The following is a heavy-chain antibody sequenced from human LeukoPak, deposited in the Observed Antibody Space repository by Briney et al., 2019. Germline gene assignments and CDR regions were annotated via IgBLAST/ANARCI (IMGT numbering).Heavy chain of an antibody. CDR1: GYTFTSYA. V-gene: IGHV1-3*01. Sequence: ASVNVSCKASGYTFTSYAMHWVRQAPGQRLEWMGWINAGNGNTKYSQKFQGRVTITRDTSASTAYMELSSLRSEDTAVYYCARGIYCTNGVCYMGDAFDIWGQGTMVTVSS. D-gene: IGHD2-8*01. CDR3: ARGIYCTNGVCYMGDAFDI. CDR2: INAGNGNT. J-gene: IGHJ3*02.